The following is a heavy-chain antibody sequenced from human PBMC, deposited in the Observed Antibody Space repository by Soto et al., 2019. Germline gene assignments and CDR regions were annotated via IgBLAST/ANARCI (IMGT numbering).Heavy chain of an antibody. D-gene: IGHD6-19*01. CDR3: ARICGWLFFDY. Sequence: SETLSLTCTVSGDSISSSNYFWGWIRQPPGKGLEWIGTIFYSGSTYYNPSLKSRVTISVDTSKNQFSLRLISVTAADTALYYCARICGWLFFDYWDQGSLFTAS. CDR1: GDSISSSNYF. J-gene: IGHJ4*02. V-gene: IGHV4-39*01. CDR2: IFYSGST.